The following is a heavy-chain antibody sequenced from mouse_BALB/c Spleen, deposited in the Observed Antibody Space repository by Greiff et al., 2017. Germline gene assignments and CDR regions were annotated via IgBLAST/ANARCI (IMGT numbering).Heavy chain of an antibody. V-gene: IGHV5-17*02. CDR1: GFTFSSFG. Sequence: EVMLVESGGGLVQPGGSRKLSCAASGFTFSSFGMHWVRQAPEKGLEWVAYISSGSSTIYYADTVKGRFTISRDNPKNTLFLQMTSLRSEDTAMYYCARVRGGVVAFDYWGQGTTLTVSS. D-gene: IGHD1-1*01. CDR2: ISSGSSTI. CDR3: ARVRGGVVAFDY. J-gene: IGHJ2*01.